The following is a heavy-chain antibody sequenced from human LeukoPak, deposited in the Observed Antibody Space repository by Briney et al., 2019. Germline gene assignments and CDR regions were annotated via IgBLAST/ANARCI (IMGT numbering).Heavy chain of an antibody. CDR2: IKQDGGEI. CDR1: GFTFSRCW. Sequence: GGSLRLSCAASGFTFSRCWMSWVRQVPRKGLEWVANIKQDGGEIYYVDSVKGRFTISRDNSKNTLYLQMNSLRAEDTAVYYCARVADDILTGHFDYWGQGTLVTVSS. V-gene: IGHV3-7*01. CDR3: ARVADDILTGHFDY. J-gene: IGHJ4*02. D-gene: IGHD3-9*01.